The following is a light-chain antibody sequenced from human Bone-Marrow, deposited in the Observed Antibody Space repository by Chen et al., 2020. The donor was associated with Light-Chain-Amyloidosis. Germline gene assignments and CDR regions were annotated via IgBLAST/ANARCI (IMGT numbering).Light chain of an antibody. CDR3: SSFTSSSSYV. CDR1: SGAVGTYNY. J-gene: IGLJ1*01. CDR2: AVS. V-gene: IGLV2-14*01. Sequence: QSALTQPASVSGSPGQSITISCSGTSGAVGTYNYVSWYQQHPGKAPKVMIYAVSNRPSGVSNRFSGSKSGNTASLTISGLQAEDEADYYCSSFTSSSSYVFGPGTKVTVL.